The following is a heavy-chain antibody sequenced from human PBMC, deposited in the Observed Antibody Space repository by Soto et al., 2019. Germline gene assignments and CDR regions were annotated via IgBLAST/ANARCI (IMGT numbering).Heavy chain of an antibody. CDR2: INHSGST. CDR3: ARGDWSGDLRWFDP. Sequence: QVQLQQWGAGLLKPSETLSLTCAVYGGSFSGYYWSWIRQPPGTGLEWIGEINHSGSTNYNPSLKRRVTISVDTAKNQFSLKLSSVTAADTAVYYCARGDWSGDLRWFDPWGQGTLVTVSS. D-gene: IGHD3-3*01. CDR1: GGSFSGYY. V-gene: IGHV4-34*01. J-gene: IGHJ5*02.